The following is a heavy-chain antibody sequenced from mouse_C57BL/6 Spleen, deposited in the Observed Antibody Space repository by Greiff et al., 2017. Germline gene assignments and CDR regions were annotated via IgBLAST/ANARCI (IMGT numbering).Heavy chain of an antibody. CDR2: IRLKSVNYAT. V-gene: IGHV6-3*01. J-gene: IGHJ3*01. D-gene: IGHD2-12*01. Sequence: EVKLVESGGGLVQPGGSMKLSCVASGFTFRNYWMNWVRQSPEKGLEWVAQIRLKSVNYATHYAESVKGRFTISRDDSKSSVYLQMNNLRAEDTGIYYGPLYYTNGGVAYGGQGTLVTVSA. CDR3: PLYYTNGGVAY. CDR1: GFTFRNYW.